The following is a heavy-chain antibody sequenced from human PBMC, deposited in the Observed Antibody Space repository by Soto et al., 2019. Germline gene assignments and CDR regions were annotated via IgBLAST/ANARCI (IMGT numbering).Heavy chain of an antibody. CDR1: GFTFSSYA. J-gene: IGHJ6*02. V-gene: IGHV3-30-3*01. CDR3: ARSGSFGVVIIHYYYYGMDV. Sequence: GGSLRLSCAASGFTFSSYAMHWVRQAPGKGLEWVAVISYDGSNKYYADSVKGRFTISRDNSKNTLYLQMNSLRAEDTAVYYCARSGSFGVVIIHYYYYGMDVWGQGTTVTVSS. D-gene: IGHD3-3*01. CDR2: ISYDGSNK.